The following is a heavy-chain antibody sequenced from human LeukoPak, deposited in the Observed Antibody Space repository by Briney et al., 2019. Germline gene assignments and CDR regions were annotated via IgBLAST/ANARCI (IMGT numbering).Heavy chain of an antibody. CDR1: GGSITSYSYY. D-gene: IGHD3-22*01. J-gene: IGHJ4*02. V-gene: IGHV4-39*07. CDR3: ARAPHFFDSSGSRYYFDY. Sequence: PSETLSLTCTVSGGSITSYSYYWGWVRQPPGKGLEWIASIYYSGTTYYNPSLKSRVTISVDTSKNQFSLNLSSVTAADTAMYYCARAPHFFDSSGSRYYFDYWGQGALVTVSS. CDR2: IYYSGTT.